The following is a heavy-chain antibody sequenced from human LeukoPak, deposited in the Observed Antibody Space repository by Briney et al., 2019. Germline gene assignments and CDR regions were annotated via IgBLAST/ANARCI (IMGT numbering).Heavy chain of an antibody. V-gene: IGHV1-69*04. J-gene: IGHJ4*02. CDR3: ARDLPPYYFDY. CDR2: IIPILGIA. Sequence: SVKVSCKASGGIFSSYAISWVRQAPGQGLEWMGRIIPILGIANYAQKFQGRVTIPADKSTSTAYMDLSSLRSEDTAVYYCARDLPPYYFDYWGQGTLVTVSS. CDR1: GGIFSSYA.